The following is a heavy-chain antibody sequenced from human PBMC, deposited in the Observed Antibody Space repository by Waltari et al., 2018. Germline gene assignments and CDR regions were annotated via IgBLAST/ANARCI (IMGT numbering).Heavy chain of an antibody. V-gene: IGHV4-38-2*01. D-gene: IGHD3-10*01. Sequence: VKPSETLSLTCAVSGYSISSGYYWGWIRQPPGKGLEWIGSIYHSGSTYYNPSLKSRVTISVDTSKNQFSLKLSSVTAADTAGYYCARGTIAHYYGSGSYYDNNWFDPWGQGTLVTVSS. CDR3: ARGTIAHYYGSGSYYDNNWFDP. J-gene: IGHJ5*02. CDR1: GYSISSGYY. CDR2: IYHSGST.